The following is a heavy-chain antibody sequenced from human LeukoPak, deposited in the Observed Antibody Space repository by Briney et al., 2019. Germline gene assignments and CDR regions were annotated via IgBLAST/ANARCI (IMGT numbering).Heavy chain of an antibody. CDR1: GVIVGNNY. J-gene: IGHJ5*02. V-gene: IGHV3-53*01. CDR3: TKDIVVVPAANNWFDP. Sequence: GGSLRLSCAASGVIVGNNYMSWVRQAPGKGLEWVSVIYRDGSTYYADSVKGRFTISRDNSKNTLYLQMNRLRAEDTAVYYCTKDIVVVPAANNWFDPWGQGTLVTVSS. CDR2: IYRDGST. D-gene: IGHD2-2*01.